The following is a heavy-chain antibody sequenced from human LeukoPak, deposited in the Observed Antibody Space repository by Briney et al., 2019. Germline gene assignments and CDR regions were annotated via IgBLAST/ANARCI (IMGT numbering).Heavy chain of an antibody. J-gene: IGHJ4*02. D-gene: IGHD6-13*01. Sequence: ASVKVSCKASGYTFTSYYMHWVRQAPGQGLEGMGIINPSGGSTSYAQKFQGRVTMTRDTSTSTVYMELSSLRSEDTAVYYCARPRTLAAAGYFDYWGREPWSPSPQ. V-gene: IGHV1-46*01. CDR3: ARPRTLAAAGYFDY. CDR2: INPSGGST. CDR1: GYTFTSYY.